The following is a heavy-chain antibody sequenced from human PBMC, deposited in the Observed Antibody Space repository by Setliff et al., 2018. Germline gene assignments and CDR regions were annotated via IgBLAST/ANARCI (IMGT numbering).Heavy chain of an antibody. Sequence: TLSLTCTVSGLSLSSTTYYWAWVRQAPGKGLEWVAVFWADGNRRFYADSVKGRFIVSRDLSMDTVFLQMDSLRAEDTALYYCGRDDDTTSHYSILNFWGQGTMVTVSS. J-gene: IGHJ3*01. CDR3: GRDDDTTSHYSILNF. CDR1: GLSLSSTT. CDR2: FWADGNRR. D-gene: IGHD4-4*01. V-gene: IGHV3-30*04.